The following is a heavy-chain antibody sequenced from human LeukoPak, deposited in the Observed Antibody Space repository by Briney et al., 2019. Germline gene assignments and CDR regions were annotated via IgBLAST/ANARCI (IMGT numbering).Heavy chain of an antibody. CDR1: GGSISSYY. Sequence: SETLSLTCTVSGGSISSYYWSWIRQPPGKGLEWIGYIYYSGSTNYNPSLKSRVTISVDTSKNQFSLKLSPVTAADTAVYYCARRVQWEAVAAPGNFDYWGQGTLVTVSS. CDR3: ARRVQWEAVAAPGNFDY. CDR2: IYYSGST. J-gene: IGHJ4*02. V-gene: IGHV4-59*12. D-gene: IGHD6-19*01.